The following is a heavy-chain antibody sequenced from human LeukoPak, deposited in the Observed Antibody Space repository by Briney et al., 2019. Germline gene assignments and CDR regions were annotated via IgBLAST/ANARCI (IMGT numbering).Heavy chain of an antibody. CDR3: ARTYGSSGLGYFDL. Sequence: PSETLSLTCTVSGGSISSYYWNWIRKPPGRGLEWIGYIYYSGSTNYNPSLKSRVTISVDTSKNQFSLKLSSVTAADTAVYYCARTYGSSGLGYFDLWGRGTLVTVSS. CDR1: GGSISSYY. D-gene: IGHD6-13*01. CDR2: IYYSGST. V-gene: IGHV4-59*01. J-gene: IGHJ2*01.